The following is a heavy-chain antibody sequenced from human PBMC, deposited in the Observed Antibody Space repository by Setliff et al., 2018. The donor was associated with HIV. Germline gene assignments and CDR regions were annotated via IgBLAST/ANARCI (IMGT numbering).Heavy chain of an antibody. CDR3: ARDVHRGGEIDY. CDR1: GFTFSSFA. D-gene: IGHD3-10*01. V-gene: IGHV3-23*01. Sequence: GSLRLSCAASGFTFSSFAMTWVRQAPGKGLEWVSSISASATSVYNADSVKGRFTISRDNSKNILYVQMNSLRVEDTAVYYCARDVHRGGEIDYWGQGTLVTVSS. CDR2: ISASATSV. J-gene: IGHJ4*02.